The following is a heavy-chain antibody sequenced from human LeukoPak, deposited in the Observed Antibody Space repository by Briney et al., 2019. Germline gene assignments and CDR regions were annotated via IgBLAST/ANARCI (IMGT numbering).Heavy chain of an antibody. V-gene: IGHV3-21*01. CDR1: GFTFSDYI. CDR2: ISSIRGYR. D-gene: IGHD2-15*01. J-gene: IGHJ3*02. CDR3: ARDWHCSGCSCNFVVEVNDALDI. Sequence: GGSLSLSCAASGFTFSDYIMNWVRQAPRKGLEWVSLISSIRGYRYYADSVKGRFTISRDNAKNSLYLQMNSLRPEDTAVYYCARDWHCSGCSCNFVVEVNDALDIWGQGTMVTVSS.